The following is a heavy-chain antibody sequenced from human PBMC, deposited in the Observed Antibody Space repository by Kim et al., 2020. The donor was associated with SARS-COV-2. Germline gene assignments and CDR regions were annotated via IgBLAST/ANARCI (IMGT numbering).Heavy chain of an antibody. V-gene: IGHV4-4*02. Sequence: SETLSLTCAVSGGSISSSNWWSWVRQPPGKGLEWIGEIYHSGSTNYNPSLKSRVTISVDKSKNQFSLKLSSVTAADTAVYYCARGLGGYSSSVPSDSWGQGTLVTVSS. J-gene: IGHJ4*02. CDR1: GGSISSSNW. CDR3: ARGLGGYSSSVPSDS. CDR2: IYHSGST. D-gene: IGHD6-13*01.